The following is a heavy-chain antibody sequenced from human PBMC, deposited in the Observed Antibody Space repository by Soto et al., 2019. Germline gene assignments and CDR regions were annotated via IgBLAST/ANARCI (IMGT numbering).Heavy chain of an antibody. D-gene: IGHD2-2*01. CDR2: IYYSGST. CDR1: GGSISSSSYY. V-gene: IGHV4-39*01. CDR3: ARYAFPNSSERYYFDY. J-gene: IGHJ4*02. Sequence: SETLSLTCTVSGGSISSSSYYWGWIRQPPGKGLEWIGSIYYSGSTYYNPSLKSRVTISVDTSKNQFSLKLSSVTAADTAVYYCARYAFPNSSERYYFDYWGQGTLVTVSS.